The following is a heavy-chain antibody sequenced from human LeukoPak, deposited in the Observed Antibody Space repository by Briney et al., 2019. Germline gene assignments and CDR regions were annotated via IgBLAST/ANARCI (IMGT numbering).Heavy chain of an antibody. Sequence: PGGSLRLSCAASGFTVSSNYMSWVRQAPGKGLEWVSAISGSGGSTYYADSVKGRFTISRDNSKNTLYLQMNSLRAEDTAVYYCAKVSEQQQLASPLGYWGQGTLVTVSS. CDR3: AKVSEQQQLASPLGY. CDR1: GFTVSSNY. CDR2: ISGSGGST. D-gene: IGHD6-13*01. J-gene: IGHJ4*02. V-gene: IGHV3-23*01.